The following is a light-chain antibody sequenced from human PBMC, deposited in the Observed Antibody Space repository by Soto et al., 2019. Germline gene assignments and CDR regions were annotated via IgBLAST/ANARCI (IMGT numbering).Light chain of an antibody. V-gene: IGLV2-11*01. CDR2: DVT. CDR3: CSHSASYTFV. Sequence: LTQPRSVSGSPGQSVTISCTGTSSDVGGYNCVSWYQQHPGKAPQLIIYDVTQRPSGVPDRFSGSKSGNTASLSISGLQAEDEADYYCCSHSASYTFVFGTGTKVTVL. J-gene: IGLJ1*01. CDR1: SSDVGGYNC.